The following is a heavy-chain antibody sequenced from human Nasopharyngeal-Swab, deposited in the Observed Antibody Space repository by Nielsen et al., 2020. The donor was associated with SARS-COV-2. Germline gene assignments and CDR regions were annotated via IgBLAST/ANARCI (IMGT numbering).Heavy chain of an antibody. CDR2: ISYDGSNK. CDR3: AKDLAEPYYDFWSGYLGFPRWFDP. J-gene: IGHJ5*02. CDR1: GFTFSSYG. V-gene: IGHV3-30*18. Sequence: GESLKISCAASGFTFSSYGMHWVRQAPGKGLEWGAVISYDGSNKYYTDSVKGRFTISRDNSKNTLYLQMNSLRAEDTAVYYCAKDLAEPYYDFWSGYLGFPRWFDPWGQGTLVTVSS. D-gene: IGHD3-3*01.